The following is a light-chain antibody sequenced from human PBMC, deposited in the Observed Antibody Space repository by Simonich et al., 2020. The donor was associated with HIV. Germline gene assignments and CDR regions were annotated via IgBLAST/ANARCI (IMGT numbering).Light chain of an antibody. CDR2: WAS. V-gene: IGKV4-1*01. Sequence: DIVMTQSPDSLTVSLGGRATINCKSSQSVLYRSNNKNCLAWYQQKPGQPPKLLIYWASTRESGVPERFSGSGSGTDFTLTISSLQAEDVAVYYCQQYYSTPLTFGGGTKVEIK. J-gene: IGKJ4*01. CDR1: QSVLYRSNNKNC. CDR3: QQYYSTPLT.